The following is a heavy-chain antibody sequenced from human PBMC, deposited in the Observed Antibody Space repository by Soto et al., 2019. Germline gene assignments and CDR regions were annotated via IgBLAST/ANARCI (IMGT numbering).Heavy chain of an antibody. CDR2: ISSNGGST. CDR3: ARDGAFDL. Sequence: GGSLRLSCAASGFTFSSYAMHWVRQAPGKGLEYVSAISSNGGSTYYANSVKGRFTISRDNTKNTLYLQMGSLRAEDMAVYYCARDGAFDLWGQGTMVTVSS. CDR1: GFTFSSYA. J-gene: IGHJ3*01. V-gene: IGHV3-64*01.